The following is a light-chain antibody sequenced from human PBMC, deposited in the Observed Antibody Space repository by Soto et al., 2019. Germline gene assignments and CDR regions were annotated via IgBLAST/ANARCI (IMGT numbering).Light chain of an antibody. CDR3: QQTHAAPPT. J-gene: IGKJ5*01. CDR1: QPISNY. CDR2: GAS. Sequence: DVQMTQSPSSLSASVGDRVTITCRASQPISNYLNWYQQKVGEAPKVLIFGASSLQSGAPSRFSGSGYGTDFTLVINNLHPDDFATYYCQQTHAAPPTFGQGTRLEIK. V-gene: IGKV1-39*01.